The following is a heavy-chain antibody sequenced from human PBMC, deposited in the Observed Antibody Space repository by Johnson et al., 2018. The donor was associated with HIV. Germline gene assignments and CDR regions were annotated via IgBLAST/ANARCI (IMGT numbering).Heavy chain of an antibody. CDR2: IRSKPSGGTT. CDR1: GFTFSSYG. V-gene: IGHV3-49*04. Sequence: VQLVESGGGAVQPGRSLRLSCAASGFTFSSYGMSWVRQAPGKGLEWVGFIRSKPSGGTTAYAASVDGRFTIATDDSESIAYLQMHSLKTEDTAVYYCARAPIAYNWNYEGAFDIWGQGTMVTVSS. J-gene: IGHJ3*02. D-gene: IGHD1-7*01. CDR3: ARAPIAYNWNYEGAFDI.